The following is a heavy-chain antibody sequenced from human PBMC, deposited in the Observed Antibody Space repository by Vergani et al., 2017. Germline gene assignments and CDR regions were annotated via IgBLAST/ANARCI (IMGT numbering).Heavy chain of an antibody. CDR1: GFNFGGFA. CDR3: ARDIARGGYSYGYPRHVPYFDY. Sequence: EVQLVESGGGLVQPGRSLRLSCKASGFNFGGFAMHWVRQVPGKGPEWVSGIYSGGSTYYADSVKGRFTISRDNSKNTLYLQMNSLRAEDTAVYYCARDIARGGYSYGYPRHVPYFDYWGQGTLVTVSS. J-gene: IGHJ4*02. CDR2: IYSGGST. D-gene: IGHD5-18*01. V-gene: IGHV3-66*02.